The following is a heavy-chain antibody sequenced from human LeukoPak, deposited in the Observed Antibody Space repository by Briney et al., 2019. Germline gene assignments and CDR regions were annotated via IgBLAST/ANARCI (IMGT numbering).Heavy chain of an antibody. CDR3: ARDLAGPYCSSTSCYTFTRDTYFDY. J-gene: IGHJ4*02. V-gene: IGHV1-2*02. D-gene: IGHD2-2*02. CDR1: GYTFTGYY. Sequence: ASVKVSCKASGYTFTGYYMHWVRQAPGQGLEWMGWINPNSGGANYAQKFQGRVTMTRDTSISTAYMELSRLRSDDTAVYYCARDLAGPYCSSTSCYTFTRDTYFDYWGQGTLVTVSS. CDR2: INPNSGGA.